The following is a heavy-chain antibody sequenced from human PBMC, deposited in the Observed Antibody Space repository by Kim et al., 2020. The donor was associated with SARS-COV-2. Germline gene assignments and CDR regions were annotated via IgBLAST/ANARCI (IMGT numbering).Heavy chain of an antibody. D-gene: IGHD3-22*01. Sequence: GGSLRLSCAASGFTFSSYAMSWVRQAPGKGLEWVSAISGSGGSTYYADSVKGRFTISRDNSKNTLYLQMNSLRAEDTAVYYCAKARYDSSGYYYDILDYWGQGALVPVSS. CDR2: ISGSGGST. V-gene: IGHV3-23*01. CDR1: GFTFSSYA. J-gene: IGHJ4*02. CDR3: AKARYDSSGYYYDILDY.